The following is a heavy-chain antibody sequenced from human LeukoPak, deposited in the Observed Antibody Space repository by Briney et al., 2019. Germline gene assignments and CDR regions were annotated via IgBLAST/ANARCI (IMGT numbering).Heavy chain of an antibody. CDR1: GFTFSSYA. CDR2: ISGSGGST. V-gene: IGHV3-23*01. D-gene: IGHD3-16*01. Sequence: GGSLRLSCAASGFTFSSYAMSWVRQAPGKGLEWVSGISGSGGSTYYADSVKGRFTTSRDNSKNTLYLQMNSLRVEDTAVYYCAKVINFTPLGYFDYWGQGTLVTVSS. CDR3: AKVINFTPLGYFDY. J-gene: IGHJ4*02.